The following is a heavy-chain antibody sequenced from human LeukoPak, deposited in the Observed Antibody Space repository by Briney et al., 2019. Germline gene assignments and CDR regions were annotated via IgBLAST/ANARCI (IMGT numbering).Heavy chain of an antibody. CDR2: ISSVTNTI. J-gene: IGHJ4*02. D-gene: IGHD4-17*01. V-gene: IGHV3-48*01. CDR3: ARPDDYGDYFDY. Sequence: GGSLRLSCAASGFTLSNSGMNWVRQAPGKGLEWLSYISSVTNTIYYADSVKGRFTISRDNAKNSLYLQMNSLRAEDTAVYYCARPDDYGDYFDYWGQGTLVTVSS. CDR1: GFTLSNSG.